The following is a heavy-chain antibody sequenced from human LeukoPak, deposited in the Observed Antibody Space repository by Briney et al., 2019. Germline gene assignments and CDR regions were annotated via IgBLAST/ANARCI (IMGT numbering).Heavy chain of an antibody. V-gene: IGHV3-23*01. D-gene: IGHD3-22*01. J-gene: IGHJ6*03. Sequence: GGSLRLSCAASGFTFSSYAMSWVRQAPGKGLEWVSGISGSGDNKYYADSVKGRFTISRDNSKNTLYLQMNSLRAEDTAVYYCAKDFAFGLSGYPSYYYYYMDVWGKGTTVTVSS. CDR3: AKDFAFGLSGYPSYYYYYMDV. CDR1: GFTFSSYA. CDR2: ISGSGDNK.